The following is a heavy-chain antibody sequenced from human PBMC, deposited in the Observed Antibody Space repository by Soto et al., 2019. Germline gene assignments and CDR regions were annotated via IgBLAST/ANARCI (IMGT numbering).Heavy chain of an antibody. V-gene: IGHV3-48*01. CDR2: ISSSSTTM. Sequence: EVQLVESGGGLVQPGGSLRLSCAASGFTFSSYSMNWVRQAPGKGLEWVSYISSSSTTMYYADSATGRVTISRDNAKNSLYLQMNSLRAEETAVEYCARDYSSVLYFDYWGQGTLVTVSS. J-gene: IGHJ4*02. D-gene: IGHD6-25*01. CDR3: ARDYSSVLYFDY. CDR1: GFTFSSYS.